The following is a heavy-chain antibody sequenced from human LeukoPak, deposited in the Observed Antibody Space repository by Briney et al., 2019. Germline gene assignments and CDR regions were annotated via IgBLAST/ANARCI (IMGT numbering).Heavy chain of an antibody. J-gene: IGHJ4*02. V-gene: IGHV3-23*01. CDR3: ARDDPWGYYDSSGYSDGGDY. D-gene: IGHD3-22*01. Sequence: PGGSLRLSCAASGFTFSDYVMSWVRQAPGTGLEWVSTISGSGGTTYYADSVKGRFTISRDNSKNTLYLQMNSLRAEDTAVYYCARDDPWGYYDSSGYSDGGDYWGQGTLVTVSS. CDR1: GFTFSDYV. CDR2: ISGSGGTT.